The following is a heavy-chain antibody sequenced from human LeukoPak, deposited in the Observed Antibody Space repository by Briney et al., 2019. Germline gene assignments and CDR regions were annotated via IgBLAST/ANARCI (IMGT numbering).Heavy chain of an antibody. CDR3: AVDCSSTSCYDY. CDR2: IYSGGST. CDR1: GFTFSSYG. Sequence: PGGSLRLSCAASGFTFSSYGMHWVRQAPGKGLEWVSVIYSGGSTYYADSVKGRFTISRDNSKNTLYLQMNSLRAEDTAVYYCAVDCSSTSCYDYWGQGTLVTVSS. D-gene: IGHD2-2*01. J-gene: IGHJ4*02. V-gene: IGHV3-53*01.